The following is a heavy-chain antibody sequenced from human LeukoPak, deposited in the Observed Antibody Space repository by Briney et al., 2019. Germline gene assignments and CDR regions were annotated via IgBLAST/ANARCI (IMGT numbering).Heavy chain of an antibody. D-gene: IGHD6-13*01. Sequence: GRSLRLSCAASGFTFSSYAMHWVRQAPGKGLEWVAVISYDGSNKYYADSVKGRFTISRDNSKNTLYLQMNSLRAEDTAVYYCAKDRDSSSWYASENAFDIWGQGTMVTVSS. CDR3: AKDRDSSSWYASENAFDI. V-gene: IGHV3-30-3*02. CDR1: GFTFSSYA. J-gene: IGHJ3*02. CDR2: ISYDGSNK.